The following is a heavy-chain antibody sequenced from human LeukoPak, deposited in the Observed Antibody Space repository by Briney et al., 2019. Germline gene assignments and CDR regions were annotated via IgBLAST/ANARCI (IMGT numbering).Heavy chain of an antibody. Sequence: SETLSLTCTVSGGSISNYYWSWIRQPPGKGLEWIGYIHYSGSTNYNPSLKSRLTISVDTSKNQFSLKLTSVTAADTAVYYCARQEGGFDPWGQGSLVTVS. CDR3: ARQEGGFDP. CDR1: GGSISNYY. J-gene: IGHJ5*02. V-gene: IGHV4-59*08. D-gene: IGHD1-26*01. CDR2: IHYSGST.